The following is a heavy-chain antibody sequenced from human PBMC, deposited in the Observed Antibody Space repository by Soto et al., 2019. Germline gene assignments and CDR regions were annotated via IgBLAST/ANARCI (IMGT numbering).Heavy chain of an antibody. CDR3: ARASGSDGMDV. V-gene: IGHV5-51*01. Sequence: PGESLKISCNGSGYSFTNYWIVWVRQMPGKGLEWMGSIYPGDSDTRYRPSFQGQVTISADESITTAYLQCTSLKASDTAMYYCARASGSDGMDVWGQGTTVTVS. CDR2: IYPGDSDT. J-gene: IGHJ6*02. CDR1: GYSFTNYW.